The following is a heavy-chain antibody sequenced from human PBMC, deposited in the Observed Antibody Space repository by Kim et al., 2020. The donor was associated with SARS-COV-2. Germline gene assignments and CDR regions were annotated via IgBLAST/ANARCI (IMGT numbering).Heavy chain of an antibody. CDR1: GFTFSDYY. Sequence: GGSLRLSCAASGFTFSDYYMSWIRQAPGKGLECVSYITTSSTYTNYADSVKGRFTISRDNAENSLYLQMNSLRAEDTAVYYCARRRSSWYSHIDFWGHGT. D-gene: IGHD6-13*01. V-gene: IGHV3-11*03. CDR3: ARRRSSWYSHIDF. CDR2: ITTSSTYT. J-gene: IGHJ4*01.